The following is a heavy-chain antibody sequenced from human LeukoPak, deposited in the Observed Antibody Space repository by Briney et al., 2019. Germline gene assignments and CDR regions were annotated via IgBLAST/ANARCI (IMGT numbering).Heavy chain of an antibody. CDR2: IKSKTDGGTT. CDR1: GFTFSNAW. CDR3: TTVVYYDILTGYKS. V-gene: IGHV3-15*01. D-gene: IGHD3-9*01. J-gene: IGHJ4*02. Sequence: GGSLRLSCAASGFTFSNAWMSWVRQAPGKGLEWVGRIKSKTDGGTTDYAAPVKGRFTISRDDSKTTLYLQMNSLKTEDTAVYYCTTVVYYDILTGYKSWGQGTLVTVSS.